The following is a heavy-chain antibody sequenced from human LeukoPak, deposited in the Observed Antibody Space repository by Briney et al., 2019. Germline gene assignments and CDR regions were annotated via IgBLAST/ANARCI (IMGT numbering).Heavy chain of an antibody. CDR3: ASFLAPDNNWTFDY. J-gene: IGHJ4*02. V-gene: IGHV3-30-3*01. CDR1: GFTFSSYA. D-gene: IGHD1-1*01. Sequence: PGRSLRLSCAASGFTFSSYAMHWVRQAPGKGLEWVAVISYDGSNKYYADSVKGRFTISRDNSKNTLYLQMNSLRAEDTAVYYCASFLAPDNNWTFDYWGQGTLVTVSS. CDR2: ISYDGSNK.